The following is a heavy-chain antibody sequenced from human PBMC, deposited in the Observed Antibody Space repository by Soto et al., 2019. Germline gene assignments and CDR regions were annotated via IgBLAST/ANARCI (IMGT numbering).Heavy chain of an antibody. Sequence: QVQLVQSGAEVKKPGASVKVSCKASGYTFTSYDINWVRQATGQGLEWMGWMNPNSGNTGYAQTFQGRVTMTRKTSLSTAYMELSTLRSEYTAVYYCVREKGCGSYLDDWGQGTLVTVSP. J-gene: IGHJ4*02. CDR2: MNPNSGNT. CDR3: VREKGCGSYLDD. V-gene: IGHV1-8*01. CDR1: GYTFTSYD. D-gene: IGHD1-26*01.